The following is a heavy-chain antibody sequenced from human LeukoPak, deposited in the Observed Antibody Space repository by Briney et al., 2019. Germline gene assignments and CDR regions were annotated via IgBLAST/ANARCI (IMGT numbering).Heavy chain of an antibody. D-gene: IGHD2-21*02. CDR3: AKDPSRVVVTAPYFDY. J-gene: IGHJ4*02. Sequence: GGSLRLSCAASGFTLSTYAMSWVRQTPGKGLEWVAATSSSDAGTYYADSVKGRFTISRDNSKNTLYLQMNSLRAEDTAVYYCAKDPSRVVVTAPYFDYWGQGTLVTVSS. CDR2: TSSSDAGT. CDR1: GFTLSTYA. V-gene: IGHV3-23*01.